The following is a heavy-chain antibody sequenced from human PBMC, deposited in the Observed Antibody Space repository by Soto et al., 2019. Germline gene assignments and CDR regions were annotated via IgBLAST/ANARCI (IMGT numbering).Heavy chain of an antibody. Sequence: SVKVSCKASGGTFSSYAISRVRQAPGQGLEWMGGIIPIFGTANYAQKFQGRVTITADKSTSTAYMELSSLRSEDTAVYYCASDEYSSSYPLYYYGMDVWGQGTTVTVSS. D-gene: IGHD6-6*01. CDR3: ASDEYSSSYPLYYYGMDV. CDR2: IIPIFGTA. V-gene: IGHV1-69*06. J-gene: IGHJ6*02. CDR1: GGTFSSYA.